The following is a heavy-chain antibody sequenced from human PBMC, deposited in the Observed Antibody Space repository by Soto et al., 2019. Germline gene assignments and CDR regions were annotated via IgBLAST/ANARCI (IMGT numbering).Heavy chain of an antibody. V-gene: IGHV5-51*01. J-gene: IGHJ3*02. CDR1: GYSFTSYW. CDR3: ARRSMVRGVTKGGAFDI. CDR2: IYPGDSDT. Sequence: GESLKISCKGSGYSFTSYWIGWVRQMPGKGLEWMGIIYPGDSDTRYSPSFQGQVTISADKSISTAYLQWSSLKASDTAMYYCARRSMVRGVTKGGAFDIRGQGTMVTVSS. D-gene: IGHD3-10*01.